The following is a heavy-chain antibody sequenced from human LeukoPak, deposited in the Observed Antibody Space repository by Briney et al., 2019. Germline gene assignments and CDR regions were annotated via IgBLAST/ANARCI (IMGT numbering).Heavy chain of an antibody. CDR2: ISSGTTM. CDR3: ARLLVATPGVDP. V-gene: IGHV3-48*03. Sequence: GGSLRLSCAASGFTFSSYEMHWVRQAPGKGLEWIADISSGTTMYYADSVKGRFTISRDNAKNSLYLQMDSLRAEDTAVYYCARLLVATPGVDPWGQGTLVTVSS. CDR1: GFTFSSYE. D-gene: IGHD5-12*01. J-gene: IGHJ5*02.